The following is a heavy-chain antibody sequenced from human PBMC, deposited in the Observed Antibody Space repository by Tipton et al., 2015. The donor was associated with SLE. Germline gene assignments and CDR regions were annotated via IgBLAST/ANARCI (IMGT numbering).Heavy chain of an antibody. CDR3: ARIAVAGDWYFDL. CDR1: GYTFTSYY. V-gene: IGHV1-46*01. D-gene: IGHD6-19*01. CDR2: INPSGGST. J-gene: IGHJ2*01. Sequence: QVQLVQSGAEVKKPGASVKVSCKASGYTFTSYYMHWVRQAPGQGLEWMGIINPSGGSTSYAQKLQGRVTMTTDTSTSTAYMELRSLRSEDTAVYYCARIAVAGDWYFDLWGRGTLVTVSS.